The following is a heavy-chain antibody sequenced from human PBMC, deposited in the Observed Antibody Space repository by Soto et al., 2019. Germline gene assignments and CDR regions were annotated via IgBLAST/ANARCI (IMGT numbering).Heavy chain of an antibody. D-gene: IGHD2-15*01. V-gene: IGHV3-23*01. CDR3: VEAKDAVVVDWIDP. J-gene: IGHJ5*02. CDR2: LSAAGGGT. Sequence: EVHLSESGGGLVQPGGSLRLSCVASGFTFRMYGMTWVRQAPGKGLEWVSSLSAAGGGTYYADSVKGRFTISRDNSRDTLYLQMDNLRVEDTAVYYCVEAKDAVVVDWIDPWGQGTLVTVSS. CDR1: GFTFRMYG.